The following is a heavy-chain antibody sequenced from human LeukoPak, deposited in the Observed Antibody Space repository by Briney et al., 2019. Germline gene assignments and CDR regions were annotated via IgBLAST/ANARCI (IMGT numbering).Heavy chain of an antibody. V-gene: IGHV3-30*02. Sequence: PGGSLRLSCAASGCTFSDFGIQWVRQTPGKGLEWVAFIRNDGDVKYYADSVKGRFSISRDNSKNTVYLQLNSLRAEDTAMYYCARDRYGMDVWGQGTTVTVSS. J-gene: IGHJ6*02. CDR1: GCTFSDFG. CDR3: ARDRYGMDV. CDR2: IRNDGDVK.